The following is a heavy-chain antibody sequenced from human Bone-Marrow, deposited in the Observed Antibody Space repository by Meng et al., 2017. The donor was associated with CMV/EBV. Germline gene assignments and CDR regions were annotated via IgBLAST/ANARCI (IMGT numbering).Heavy chain of an antibody. CDR3: ARGREVIVVVPADYYYGMDV. J-gene: IGHJ6*02. CDR2: ISYDGSNK. Sequence: GESLKISCAASGFTFSSYAMHWVRQAPGKGLEWVAVISYDGSNKYYADSVKGRFTISRDNSKNTLYLQMNSLRAEDTAVYYCARGREVIVVVPADYYYGMDVWGQGTTVTVSS. CDR1: GFTFSSYA. V-gene: IGHV3-30*04. D-gene: IGHD2-2*01.